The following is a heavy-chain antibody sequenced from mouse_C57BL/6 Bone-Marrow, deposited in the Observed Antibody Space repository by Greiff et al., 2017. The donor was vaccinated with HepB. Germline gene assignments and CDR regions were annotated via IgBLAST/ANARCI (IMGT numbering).Heavy chain of an antibody. V-gene: IGHV1-69*01. CDR3: AVYGSYYFDY. D-gene: IGHD1-1*01. J-gene: IGHJ2*01. CDR2: IDPSDSYT. CDR1: GYTFTSYW. Sequence: QVQLKQPGAELVMPGASVKLSCKASGYTFTSYWMHWVKQRPGQGLEWIGEIDPSDSYTNYNQKFKGKSTLTVDKSSSTAYMQLSSLTSEDSAVYYCAVYGSYYFDYWGQGTTLTVSS.